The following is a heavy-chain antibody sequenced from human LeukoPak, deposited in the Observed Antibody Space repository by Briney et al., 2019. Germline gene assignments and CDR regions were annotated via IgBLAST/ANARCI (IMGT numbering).Heavy chain of an antibody. J-gene: IGHJ4*02. V-gene: IGHV4-38-2*02. D-gene: IGHD4-11*01. CDR2: IYQSGNT. CDR1: GYSISSGYY. CDR3: ARENYSNYVVDY. Sequence: PSETLSLTCTVSGYSISSGYYWGWIRQPPGKGLEWIGNIYQSGNTYYNPSLKSRVTISVDTSKNHFSLKLRSVTAADTAVYYCARENYSNYVVDYWGQGTLVTVSS.